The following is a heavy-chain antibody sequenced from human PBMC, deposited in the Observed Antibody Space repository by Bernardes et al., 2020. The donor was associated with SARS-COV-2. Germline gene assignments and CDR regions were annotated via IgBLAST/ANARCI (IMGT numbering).Heavy chain of an antibody. CDR1: GFTFSDYA. D-gene: IGHD3-9*01. Sequence: GGSLRLSCAASGFTFSDYAMTWVRQAPGKGLEWVSSINPGGGKTYYADSVKGRFTISRDRSNSALYLRMDSLRAEDTAIYYCAKDRGDRNILPLAFDIWGQGTMVTVSS. J-gene: IGHJ3*02. CDR2: INPGGGKT. CDR3: AKDRGDRNILPLAFDI. V-gene: IGHV3-23*01.